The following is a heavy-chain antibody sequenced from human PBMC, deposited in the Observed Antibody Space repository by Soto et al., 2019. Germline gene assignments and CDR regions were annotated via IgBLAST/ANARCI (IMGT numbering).Heavy chain of an antibody. CDR1: GGSVSSSSYY. V-gene: IGHV4-61*01. Sequence: SETLSLTCTVSGGSVSSSSYYWSWIRQPPGKGLEWIGYIYYSGSTNYNPSLKSRVTISVDTSKNQFSLKLSSVTAADTAVYYCARSLVVPAARDRYYYYGMDVWGQGTTVTVSS. J-gene: IGHJ6*02. CDR2: IYYSGST. CDR3: ARSLVVPAARDRYYYYGMDV. D-gene: IGHD2-2*01.